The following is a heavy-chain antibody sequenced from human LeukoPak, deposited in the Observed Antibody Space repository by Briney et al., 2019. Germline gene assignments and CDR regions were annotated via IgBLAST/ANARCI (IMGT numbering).Heavy chain of an antibody. V-gene: IGHV3-23*01. CDR3: VKDLRAGYSFDTPYDNGL. Sequence: PGGSLRLSCAASGFTFSSYAISWVRQAPGKGLEWVSAVSGGGDYTYYADSVRGRFTISRDNSNNTLFLLMNSLRAEDTAVYYCVKDLRAGYSFDTPYDNGLWGQGTLVTVSS. D-gene: IGHD3-22*01. J-gene: IGHJ4*02. CDR1: GFTFSSYA. CDR2: VSGGGDYT.